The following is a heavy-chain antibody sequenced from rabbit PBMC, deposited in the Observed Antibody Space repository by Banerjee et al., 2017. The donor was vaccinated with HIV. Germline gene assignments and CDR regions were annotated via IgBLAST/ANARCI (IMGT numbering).Heavy chain of an antibody. Sequence: QEQLEESGGDLVKPGGTLTLTCTASGFSFSNGYYMCWVRPAPGKGLEWIACSYAGIVDSTYYATWAKGRFTISKTSSTTVTLQLTSLTAADTATYFCARDLAGVTGWNFNLWGPGTLVTVS. V-gene: IGHV1S45*01. CDR3: ARDLAGVTGWNFNL. CDR1: GFSFSNGYY. J-gene: IGHJ4*01. CDR2: SYAGIVDST. D-gene: IGHD4-1*01.